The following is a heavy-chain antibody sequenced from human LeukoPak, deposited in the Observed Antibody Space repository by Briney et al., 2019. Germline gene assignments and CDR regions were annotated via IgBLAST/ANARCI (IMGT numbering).Heavy chain of an antibody. CDR2: IYYSGST. CDR1: GGSISSSSYY. Sequence: PSETLSLTCTVSGGSISSSSYYWSWIRQPPGKGLEWIGFIYYSGSTNYNPSLKTRVPISVDTSKTQFSLKLSSVTAADTAVYYCARDRGAGPLRRLGSSFAFDIWGQGTMVTVSS. CDR3: ARDRGAGPLRRLGSSFAFDI. D-gene: IGHD3-16*01. J-gene: IGHJ3*02. V-gene: IGHV4-61*01.